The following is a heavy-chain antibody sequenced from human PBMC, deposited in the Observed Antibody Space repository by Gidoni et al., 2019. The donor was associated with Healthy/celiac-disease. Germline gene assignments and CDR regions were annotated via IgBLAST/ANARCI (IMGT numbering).Heavy chain of an antibody. CDR1: GFHFRTYA. V-gene: IGHV3-23*01. D-gene: IGHD2-15*01. CDR3: AKDLYVYSGGADFCYYMDV. J-gene: IGHJ6*03. CDR2: ISGRGDTK. Sequence: EVHLLESGGGLVQPGGSLTLYCAADGFHFRTYAMSWVRQAPGKGLEWVSAISGRGDTKFYAESGRFTISRDNSKNTLYLQLNSLRDEDTAVYFCAKDLYVYSGGADFCYYMDVWGKGTTVTVSS.